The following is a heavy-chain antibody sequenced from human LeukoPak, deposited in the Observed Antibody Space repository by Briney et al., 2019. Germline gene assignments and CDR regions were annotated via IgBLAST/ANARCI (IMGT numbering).Heavy chain of an antibody. D-gene: IGHD2-15*01. CDR2: IDPNSGDT. CDR1: GYTFTGNH. Sequence: ASVKVSCKASGYTFTGNHVHWLRQAPGQGLEWMGWIDPNSGDTMYAQKFQDRVTMTSDTSINTAYMELSGLRSDDTAVYFCAKEADIVSFDLWGRGTLVTVSS. CDR3: AKEADIVSFDL. J-gene: IGHJ2*01. V-gene: IGHV1-2*02.